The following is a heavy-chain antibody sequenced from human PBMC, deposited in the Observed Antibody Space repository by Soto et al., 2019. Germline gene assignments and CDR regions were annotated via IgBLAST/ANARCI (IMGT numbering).Heavy chain of an antibody. CDR2: ITWNSDTI. J-gene: IGHJ4*02. CDR1: RFTFYDYA. CDR3: AREVVVSRGASYFGY. Sequence: PGGSLRLSCVGSRFTFYDYAMNWVRQAPGKGLEWVSGITWNSDTIGYADSVKGRFTISRDNTKNSLYLQMNSLRAEDTAIYYCAREVVVSRGASYFGYWGPGTLVTVSS. V-gene: IGHV3-9*01. D-gene: IGHD2-2*01.